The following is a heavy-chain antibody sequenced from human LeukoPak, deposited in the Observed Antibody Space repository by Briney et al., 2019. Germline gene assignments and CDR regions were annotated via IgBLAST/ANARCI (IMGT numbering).Heavy chain of an antibody. CDR1: GFTFNNYV. CDR2: ISKNGGNK. J-gene: IGHJ6*02. D-gene: IGHD5-12*01. Sequence: GGSLRLSCAASGFTFNNYVMHWVRQAPGKGLEWVAVISKNGGNKYYADSVQGRFTISRDNSKNTLSLQMSSLRPEDTAVYYCAGDVSGSYSVDVWGQGTTVTVSS. CDR3: AGDVSGSYSVDV. V-gene: IGHV3-30-3*01.